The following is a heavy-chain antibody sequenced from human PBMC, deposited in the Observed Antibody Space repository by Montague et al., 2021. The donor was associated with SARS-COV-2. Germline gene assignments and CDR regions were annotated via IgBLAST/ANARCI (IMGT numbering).Heavy chain of an antibody. V-gene: IGHV4-39*01. Sequence: YYSGITYYNPSLQSRVTISVDTSKNQFSLKLSSVTAADTAVSYCARHGKPRIAMIVVVIGDGDDWGQGAL. J-gene: IGHJ4*02. CDR2: YYSGIT. D-gene: IGHD3-22*01. CDR3: ARHGKPRIAMIVVVIGDGDD.